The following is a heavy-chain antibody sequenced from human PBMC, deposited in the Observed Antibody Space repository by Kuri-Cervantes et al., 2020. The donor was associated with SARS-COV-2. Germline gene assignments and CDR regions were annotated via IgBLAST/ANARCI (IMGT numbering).Heavy chain of an antibody. D-gene: IGHD2-2*01. Sequence: GGSLRLSCAASGFTFSSYGMHWVRQAPGKGLEWVAVIWYDGSNKYYADSVKGRFTISRDNAKNSLYLQMNSLRAEDTAVYYCARGRGGCSSTSCLAAFDIWGQGTMVTVSS. CDR3: ARGRGGCSSTSCLAAFDI. CDR2: IWYDGSNK. CDR1: GFTFSSYG. V-gene: IGHV3-33*01. J-gene: IGHJ3*02.